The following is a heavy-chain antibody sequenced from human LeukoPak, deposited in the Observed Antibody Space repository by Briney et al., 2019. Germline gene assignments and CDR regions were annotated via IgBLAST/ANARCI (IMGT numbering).Heavy chain of an antibody. Sequence: GGSLRLSCAASGFTFSSYAMSWVRQAPGKGLEWVSAISGSGGTTYYADSVKGRFTISRDNSKNTLYLQMNSLKTEDTAVYYCATHRGYSYPTVLDYWGQGTLVTVSS. J-gene: IGHJ4*02. CDR1: GFTFSSYA. CDR2: ISGSGGTT. D-gene: IGHD5-18*01. V-gene: IGHV3-23*01. CDR3: ATHRGYSYPTVLDY.